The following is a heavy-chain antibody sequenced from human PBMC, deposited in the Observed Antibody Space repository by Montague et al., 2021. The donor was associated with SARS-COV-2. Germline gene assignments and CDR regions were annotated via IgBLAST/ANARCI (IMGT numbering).Heavy chain of an antibody. CDR2: IYTSGST. CDR3: ASDGYSSGWNGLHWFDP. Sequence: TLSLTCTVSIGSISSGSYYWSWIRPPAGKGLEWVGRIYTSGSTXYNPSLKSRVTICVDTSKNQFSLKLSSVTAAATAVYYCASDGYSSGWNGLHWFDPWGQGTLVTVSS. D-gene: IGHD6-25*01. V-gene: IGHV4-61*02. CDR1: IGSISSGSYY. J-gene: IGHJ5*02.